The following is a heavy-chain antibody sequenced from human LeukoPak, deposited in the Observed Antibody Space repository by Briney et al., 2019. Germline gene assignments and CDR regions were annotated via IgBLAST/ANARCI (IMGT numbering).Heavy chain of an antibody. CDR2: INPNSGGT. CDR1: GYTFTGYY. CDR3: ASLLGDYDFWSGSPGAFDI. D-gene: IGHD3-3*01. Sequence: GASVKVSCKASGYTFTGYYMHWVRQAPGQGLEWMGWINPNSGGTNYAQKFQGRVTMTRDTSISTAYMELSRLRSDDTAVYYCASLLGDYDFWSGSPGAFDIWGQGTMVTVSS. V-gene: IGHV1-2*02. J-gene: IGHJ3*02.